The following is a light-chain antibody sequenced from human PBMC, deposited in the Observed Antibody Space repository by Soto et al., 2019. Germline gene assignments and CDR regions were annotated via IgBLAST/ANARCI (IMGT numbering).Light chain of an antibody. J-gene: IGKJ1*01. CDR3: QQYDNWTPWT. Sequence: EIVMTQSQATLSVSPGERATLSCWASQSVSSNLAWYQHKPGQAPRLLIFGASTRATGIPARFSGSGSGTAFTLTISSLQSEDFAVYYCQQYDNWTPWTCGQGTKVDIK. CDR1: QSVSSN. CDR2: GAS. V-gene: IGKV3-15*01.